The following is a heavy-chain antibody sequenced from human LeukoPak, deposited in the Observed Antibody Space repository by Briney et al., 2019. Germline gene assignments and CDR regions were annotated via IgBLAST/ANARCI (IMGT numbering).Heavy chain of an antibody. D-gene: IGHD3-22*01. CDR2: INNGGENT. Sequence: GGSLRLSCSASGFTFNSYGMTWFRQAPGKGLEWVSTINNGGENTHYADSVKGRFTISRDNSKNTLYLQMNSLRAEDTAVYYCTKRYYDSSPGYWGQGTLVTVSS. V-gene: IGHV3-23*01. CDR3: TKRYYDSSPGY. J-gene: IGHJ4*02. CDR1: GFTFNSYG.